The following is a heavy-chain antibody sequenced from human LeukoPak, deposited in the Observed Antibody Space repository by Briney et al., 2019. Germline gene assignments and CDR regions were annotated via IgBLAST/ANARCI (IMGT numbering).Heavy chain of an antibody. Sequence: PGGSLRLSCAASGFTFSSYGMHWVRQAPGKGLEWVAVIWYDGSNKYYADSVKGRFTISRDNSKNTLYLQMNSLRAEDTAVYYCAKDGSGYSYDYGLYYYYMDVWGKGTTVTVSS. CDR2: IWYDGSNK. CDR1: GFTFSSYG. J-gene: IGHJ6*03. CDR3: AKDGSGYSYDYGLYYYYMDV. D-gene: IGHD5-18*01. V-gene: IGHV3-33*06.